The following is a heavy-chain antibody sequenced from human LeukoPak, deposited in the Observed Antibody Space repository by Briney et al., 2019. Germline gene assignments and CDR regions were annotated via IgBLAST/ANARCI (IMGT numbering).Heavy chain of an antibody. D-gene: IGHD3-3*01. Sequence: GESLKISCKGSGSRFTSYWIGWVRQMPGKGLEWLGIIYPGDSDTRYSPSFQGQVTISADKSISTAYLQWSSLKASDTAMYYCARGGFWSGYYDIYYYYYMDVWGKGTTVTVSS. CDR1: GSRFTSYW. V-gene: IGHV5-51*01. CDR3: ARGGFWSGYYDIYYYYYMDV. CDR2: IYPGDSDT. J-gene: IGHJ6*03.